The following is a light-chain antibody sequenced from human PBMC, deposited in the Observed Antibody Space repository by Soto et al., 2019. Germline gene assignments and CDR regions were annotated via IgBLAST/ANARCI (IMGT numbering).Light chain of an antibody. CDR3: QSYDSGLRV. Sequence: QSVLTQPPSVSGAPGQRVTISCTGSMSNIGAGCDVHWYQQLPGTAPKLLIYGNSNRPSGVPDRFSGSKSGTSASLAITGLQADDEADYYCQSYDSGLRVFGGGTKLTVL. V-gene: IGLV1-40*01. J-gene: IGLJ2*01. CDR1: MSNIGAGCD. CDR2: GNS.